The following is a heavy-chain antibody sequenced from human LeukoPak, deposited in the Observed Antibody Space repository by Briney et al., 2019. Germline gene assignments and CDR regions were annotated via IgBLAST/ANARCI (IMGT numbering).Heavy chain of an antibody. CDR2: FDPEDGET. D-gene: IGHD3-22*01. Sequence: ASVKVSCKVSGYTLTELSMHWVRQAPGKGLEWMGGFDPEDGETIYAQKFQGRVTMTEDTSTDTAYMELSSLRSEDTAVYYCATDRPSAHTMIAVVDAFDIWGQGTMVTVSS. CDR1: GYTLTELS. J-gene: IGHJ3*02. CDR3: ATDRPSAHTMIAVVDAFDI. V-gene: IGHV1-24*01.